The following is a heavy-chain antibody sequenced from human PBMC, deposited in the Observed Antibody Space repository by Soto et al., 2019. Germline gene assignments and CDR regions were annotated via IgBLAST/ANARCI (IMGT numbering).Heavy chain of an antibody. Sequence: PGGSLRLSCAASGFTFSSYAMNWVRQAPGKGLEWVSSISGTGHRTYYADSVKGRLTVSSDNSKKTVYLQMNSLRAEDTAIYYCARGRIQLWSDMDVWGQGTTVTVSS. V-gene: IGHV3-23*01. CDR3: ARGRIQLWSDMDV. CDR1: GFTFSSYA. CDR2: ISGTGHRT. J-gene: IGHJ6*02. D-gene: IGHD5-18*01.